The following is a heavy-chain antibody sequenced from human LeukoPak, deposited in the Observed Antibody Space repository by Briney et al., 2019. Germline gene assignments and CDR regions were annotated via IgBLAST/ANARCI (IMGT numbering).Heavy chain of an antibody. CDR3: AKALTKGTGFDP. CDR1: GFTFSSYG. CDR2: IRYDGSNK. D-gene: IGHD1-7*01. J-gene: IGHJ5*02. Sequence: PGGSLRLSCSASGFTFSSYGMHWVRQAPGKGLEWVAFIRYDGSNKYYADSVKGRFTISRDNSKNTLYLQMNSLRAEDTAVYYCAKALTKGTGFDPWGQGTLVTVSS. V-gene: IGHV3-30*02.